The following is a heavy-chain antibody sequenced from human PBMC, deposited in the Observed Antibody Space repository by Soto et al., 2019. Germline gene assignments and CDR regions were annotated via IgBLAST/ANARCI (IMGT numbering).Heavy chain of an antibody. CDR2: VNHSGTT. Sequence: QVQLQQWGAGLLKPSETLSLTCAVYGGSFSGYYWTWIRQSPEKGLEWIGEVNHSGTTCYNPSLKTRVPISVHTPKNQFSLKMSSVTAADTAVYYCARGIGYCSSINCYSSRRLRFDSWGQGTLVTVSS. J-gene: IGHJ4*02. D-gene: IGHD2-2*01. CDR3: ARGIGYCSSINCYSSRRLRFDS. CDR1: GGSFSGYY. V-gene: IGHV4-34*01.